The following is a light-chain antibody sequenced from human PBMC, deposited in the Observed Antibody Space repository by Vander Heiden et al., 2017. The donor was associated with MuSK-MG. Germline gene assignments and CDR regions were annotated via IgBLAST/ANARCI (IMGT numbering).Light chain of an antibody. Sequence: IVLTQSPATLSLSPGERATLSCRASQSVSSYLAWYQQKPGQAPRLLIYDASNMATGIPARFSGSGSGTDFTLTISSLKPEDFAVYYCQQRSNYPHTFGHGTKVDIK. CDR2: DAS. CDR3: QQRSNYPHT. CDR1: QSVSSY. V-gene: IGKV3-11*01. J-gene: IGKJ3*01.